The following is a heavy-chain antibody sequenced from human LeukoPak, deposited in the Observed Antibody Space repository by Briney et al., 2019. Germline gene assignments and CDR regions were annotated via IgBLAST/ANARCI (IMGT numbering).Heavy chain of an antibody. V-gene: IGHV4-39*01. CDR1: GGSISSVNYY. J-gene: IGHJ4*02. CDR3: AKHYMGSSYNHGLDC. Sequence: PSETLSLTCTVSGGSISSVNYYWGWTRQPPGKGLEWIGSIYYSGTTYYNPSLKSRVTISVDTSKNQFSLKLSSVTAADTALYYCAKHYMGSSYNHGLDCWGQGTLVTVSS. D-gene: IGHD3-10*01. CDR2: IYYSGTT.